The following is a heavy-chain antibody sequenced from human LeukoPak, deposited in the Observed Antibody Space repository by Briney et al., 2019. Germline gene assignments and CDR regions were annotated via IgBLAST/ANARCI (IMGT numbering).Heavy chain of an antibody. J-gene: IGHJ4*02. CDR3: ARHAKQWLAQLSFDY. CDR2: INHSGNT. CDR1: GGSFSGYY. D-gene: IGHD6-19*01. Sequence: SETLSLTCAVYGGSFSGYYWSWIRQPPGKGLEWIGEINHSGNTNYNPSLKSRVTISVDTSKNQFSLKLSSVTAADTAVYYCARHAKQWLAQLSFDYWGQGTLVTVSS. V-gene: IGHV4-34*01.